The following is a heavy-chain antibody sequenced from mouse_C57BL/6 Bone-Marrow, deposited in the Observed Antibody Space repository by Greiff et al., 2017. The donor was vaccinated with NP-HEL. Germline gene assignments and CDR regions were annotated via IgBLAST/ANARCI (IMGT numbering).Heavy chain of an antibody. D-gene: IGHD2-4*01. CDR3: ARNNDYDYYAMDY. Sequence: QVQLQQSGPGLVQPSQSLSITCTVSGFSLTSYGVHWVRQSPGKGLEWLGVIWSGGSTDSNAAFISRLSISKDNSKSQVFFKMNSLQADDTAIYYCARNNDYDYYAMDYWGQGTSVTVSS. J-gene: IGHJ4*01. CDR1: GFSLTSYG. V-gene: IGHV2-2*01. CDR2: IWSGGST.